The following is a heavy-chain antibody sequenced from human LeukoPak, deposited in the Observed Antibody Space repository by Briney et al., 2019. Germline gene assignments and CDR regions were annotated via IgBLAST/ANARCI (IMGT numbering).Heavy chain of an antibody. CDR1: GFTVSSNY. Sequence: RGSLRLSCAASGFTVSSNYMSWVRQAPGKGLEWVSVIYSGGSTYYADSVKGRFTISRDNSKNTLYLQMNSLRAEDTAVYYCARVPSAGATPSDDYWGQGTLVTVSS. CDR2: IYSGGST. J-gene: IGHJ4*02. V-gene: IGHV3-66*01. CDR3: ARVPSAGATPSDDY. D-gene: IGHD1-26*01.